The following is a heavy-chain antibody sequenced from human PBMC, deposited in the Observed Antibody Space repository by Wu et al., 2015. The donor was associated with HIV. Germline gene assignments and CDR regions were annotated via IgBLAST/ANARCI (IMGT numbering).Heavy chain of an antibody. J-gene: IGHJ5*02. Sequence: QVQLVQSGAEVKKPGASVKVSCKASGYTFSDYYIHWIRQAPGQGLEWMGWINPKDGATDFARKFQGRVTMTRDTSFSTAYMNLISLTSDDTAVYYCAKGNYDFWAAHFADNWFGPWAREPWSPSPQ. CDR2: INPKDGAT. CDR1: GYTFSDYY. V-gene: IGHV1-2*02. CDR3: AKGNYDFWAAHFADNWFGP. D-gene: IGHD3-3*01.